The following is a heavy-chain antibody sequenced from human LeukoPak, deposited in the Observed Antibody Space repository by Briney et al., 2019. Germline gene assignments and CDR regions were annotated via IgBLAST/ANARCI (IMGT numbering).Heavy chain of an antibody. CDR1: GFTFSSYA. D-gene: IGHD3-22*01. Sequence: GGSLRLSCAASGFTFSSYAMSWVRQAPGKGLEWVSAISGSGGSTYYADSVKGRFTISRDNSKNTLYLQMNSLRAEDTAVYYFSKGGYYESSGYPVGSDFWGQGTLVTVSS. V-gene: IGHV3-23*01. CDR3: SKGGYYESSGYPVGSDF. CDR2: ISGSGGST. J-gene: IGHJ4*02.